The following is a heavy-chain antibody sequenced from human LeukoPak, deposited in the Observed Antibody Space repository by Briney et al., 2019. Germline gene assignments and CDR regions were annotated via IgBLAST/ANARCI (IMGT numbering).Heavy chain of an antibody. D-gene: IGHD2-2*01. V-gene: IGHV1-18*01. CDR2: ISAYNGNT. J-gene: IGHJ4*02. CDR1: GYTFTRYC. CDR3: ATGAPPYHFDY. Sequence: APEKVSSKGSGYTFTRYCISWVRQAPGQGLEWMGWISAYNGNTNYAQKLQGRVTMTTDTSTSTAYMELRSLRSDDTAVYYCATGAPPYHFDYWGQGPLVTVSS.